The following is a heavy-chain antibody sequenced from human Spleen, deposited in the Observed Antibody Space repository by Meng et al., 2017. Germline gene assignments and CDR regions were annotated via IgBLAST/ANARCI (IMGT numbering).Heavy chain of an antibody. CDR2: MNPNSGNT. Sequence: ASVKVSCKASGYTFTSYDINWVRQATGQGLEWMGWMNPNSGNTVYAQKFQGRVTMTRNTSISTAYMELSNLRSENTTMYYCAKVYCSGGSCYVSSGNYYYYGMDVWGQGTTVTVSS. CDR3: AKVYCSGGSCYVSSGNYYYYGMDV. J-gene: IGHJ6*02. CDR1: GYTFTSYD. D-gene: IGHD2-15*01. V-gene: IGHV1-8*01.